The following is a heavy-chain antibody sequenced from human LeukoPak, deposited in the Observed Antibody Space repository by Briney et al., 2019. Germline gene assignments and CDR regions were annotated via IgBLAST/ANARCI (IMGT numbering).Heavy chain of an antibody. Sequence: GGSLRLSCAASGFTFSSYSMNWVRQAPGKGLEWVALIWYDGSNKYYTDSVKGRLTISRDNSKDTLFLQMNSLRAEDTAVYYCAREGPRGNSQFDYWGQGTLVTVSS. CDR1: GFTFSSYS. CDR2: IWYDGSNK. D-gene: IGHD4-23*01. CDR3: AREGPRGNSQFDY. V-gene: IGHV3-33*08. J-gene: IGHJ4*02.